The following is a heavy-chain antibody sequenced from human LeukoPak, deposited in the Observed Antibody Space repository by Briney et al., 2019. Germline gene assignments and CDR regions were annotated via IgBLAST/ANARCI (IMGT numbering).Heavy chain of an antibody. V-gene: IGHV1-69*05. CDR1: GGTFSSYA. CDR2: IIPIFGTA. CDR3: AVVLRVGNNYYYNWHV. J-gene: IGHJ6*03. Sequence: ASVNVSCKAYGGTFSSYAISWVRQAPGQGLEWMGGIIPIFGTANYAHKFQGRVMITMGETTNTAYMLLSSLISEEAADDYWAVVLRVGNNYYYNWHVW. D-gene: IGHD1/OR15-1a*01.